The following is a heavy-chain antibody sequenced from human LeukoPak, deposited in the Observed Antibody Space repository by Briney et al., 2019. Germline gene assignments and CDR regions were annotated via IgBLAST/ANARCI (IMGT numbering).Heavy chain of an antibody. CDR2: ISYDGSDK. D-gene: IGHD1-26*01. CDR1: GFTFSSYA. Sequence: GGSLRLSCAASGFTFSSYAMHWVRQAPGKGLEWVAVISYDGSDKYYADSVKGRFTISRDNSKNTLYLQMNSLRAEDTAMYYCARDVSDYLVGGTGYWGQGTLVTVSS. CDR3: ARDVSDYLVGGTGY. V-gene: IGHV3-30-3*01. J-gene: IGHJ4*02.